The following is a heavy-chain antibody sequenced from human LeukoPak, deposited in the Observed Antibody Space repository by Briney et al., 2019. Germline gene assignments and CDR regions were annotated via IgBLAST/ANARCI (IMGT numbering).Heavy chain of an antibody. CDR2: ISGSGGST. J-gene: IGHJ6*03. V-gene: IGHV3-23*01. D-gene: IGHD6-13*01. Sequence: GGSLRLSCAASGFTFSSYSMNWVRQAPGKGLEWVSAISGSGGSTYYADSVKGRFTISRDNSKNTLYLQMNSLRAEDTAVYYCAKAGSSSRNYYYYYYMDVWGKGTTVTVSS. CDR1: GFTFSSYS. CDR3: AKAGSSSRNYYYYYYMDV.